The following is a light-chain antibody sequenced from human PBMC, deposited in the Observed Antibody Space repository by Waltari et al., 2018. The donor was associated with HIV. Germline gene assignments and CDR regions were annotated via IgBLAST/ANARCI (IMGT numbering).Light chain of an antibody. CDR3: MQSLEIPHT. V-gene: IGKV2-28*01. J-gene: IGKJ2*01. CDR2: LGS. Sequence: IVMTQSPLALPVTPGEPATIAGRSGQSLLHSDGYNFLDWYLQRPGQPPQLLIYLGSHRAPGVPTRFTGSGSDTNFILNITRVEADDVGVYLCMQSLEIPHTFGQGTRVEI. CDR1: QSLLHSDGYNF.